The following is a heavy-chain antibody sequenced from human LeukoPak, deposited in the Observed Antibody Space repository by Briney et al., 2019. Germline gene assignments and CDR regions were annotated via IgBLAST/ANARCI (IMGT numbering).Heavy chain of an antibody. D-gene: IGHD2-15*01. Sequence: PGRSLRLSCAASGFTFSDYYMSWIRQAPGKGLEWVSYISSSGSTIYYADSVKGRFTISRDNAKNSLYLQMNSLRAEDTAVYYCVLYSLWPHNWFDPWGQGTLVTVSS. V-gene: IGHV3-11*04. CDR1: GFTFSDYY. CDR2: ISSSGSTI. CDR3: VLYSLWPHNWFDP. J-gene: IGHJ5*02.